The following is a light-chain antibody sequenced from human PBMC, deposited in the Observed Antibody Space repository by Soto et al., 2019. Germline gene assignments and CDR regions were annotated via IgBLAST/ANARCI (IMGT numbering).Light chain of an antibody. CDR3: SSYAASNNFYFV. CDR1: SSDVGGYNY. Sequence: QSALTQPPSASGSPGQSVTTSCTGTSSDVGGYNYVSWYQQYPGRAPKLMIYEVTKRPSGVPDRFSGSKSGNTASLTVSGLQAEDEADYYGSSYAASNNFYFVFGGGTKLTVL. J-gene: IGLJ3*02. CDR2: EVT. V-gene: IGLV2-8*01.